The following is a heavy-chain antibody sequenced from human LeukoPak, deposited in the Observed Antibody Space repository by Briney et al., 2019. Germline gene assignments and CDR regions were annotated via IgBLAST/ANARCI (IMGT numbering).Heavy chain of an antibody. V-gene: IGHV3-72*01. CDR1: GFTLSDHY. Sequence: PGGSLRLSCAASGFTLSDHYIDWVRQAPGKGLEWVGRSGNKADSYTAEFAAPVKGRFTLSRDDSKNSLYLQMNLLRTEDTAMYHCIRGYSGISVYAFDIWGQGTTVTVSS. CDR2: SGNKADSYTA. CDR3: IRGYSGISVYAFDI. J-gene: IGHJ3*02. D-gene: IGHD5-12*01.